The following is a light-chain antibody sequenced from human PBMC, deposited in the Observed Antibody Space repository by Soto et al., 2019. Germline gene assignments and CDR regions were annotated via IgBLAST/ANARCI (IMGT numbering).Light chain of an antibody. CDR2: RAS. V-gene: IGKV3-15*01. CDR1: ESVSSN. Sequence: EIVMTQSPGTLSVSPGERATLSCRASESVSSNLAWYQQKPGQAPRLLIYRASTRATGIPARFSGSGSGTEFTLTINNLQSEDFAVYYCPQYNNWPHFTLRPATKVD. J-gene: IGKJ3*01. CDR3: PQYNNWPHFT.